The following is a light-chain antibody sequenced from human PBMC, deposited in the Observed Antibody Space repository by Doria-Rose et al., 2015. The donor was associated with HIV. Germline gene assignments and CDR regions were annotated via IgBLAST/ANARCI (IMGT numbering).Light chain of an antibody. V-gene: IGKV3-20*01. CDR3: HQYGTSWT. CDR1: QSFSSTY. J-gene: IGKJ1*01. Sequence: FTQSPGTLSLSPGERATLSCRTSQSFSSTYLAWYQQKPGQAPSLLIYDGSTRATGIPDRFSASGSGTDFTLTINGLEPEDFALYYCHQYGTSWTFGQGTKVEI. CDR2: DGS.